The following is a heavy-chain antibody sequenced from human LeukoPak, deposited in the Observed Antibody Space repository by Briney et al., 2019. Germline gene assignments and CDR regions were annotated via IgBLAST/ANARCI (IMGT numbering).Heavy chain of an antibody. CDR1: GFTFSNYA. Sequence: PGGSLRLSCAACGFTFSNYALRWLRQAPGKGLDGVSTISGSGCSTYYADSVQGRFTISSDNAQNTLYLQANSVRAEDTAVYFCSKSQGITTRYVWFDPWGQGTLVTVSS. V-gene: IGHV3-23*01. D-gene: IGHD1-1*01. CDR2: ISGSGCST. CDR3: SKSQGITTRYVWFDP. J-gene: IGHJ5*02.